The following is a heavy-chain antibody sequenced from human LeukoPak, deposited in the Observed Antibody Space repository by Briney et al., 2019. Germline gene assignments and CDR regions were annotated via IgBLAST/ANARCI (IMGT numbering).Heavy chain of an antibody. CDR2: ITPSIGST. CDR1: GYTFTSYY. CDR3: ARWAWYSSAWYPNHFDY. V-gene: IGHV1-46*01. J-gene: IGHJ4*02. Sequence: ASVTVSCKASGYTFTSYYIHWARQAPGQGLEWMGIITPSIGSTSYAQKFQDRVTMTRDTSTSTVYMELSSLRSEDTAVYYCARWAWYSSAWYPNHFDYWGQGTLVTVSS. D-gene: IGHD6-19*01.